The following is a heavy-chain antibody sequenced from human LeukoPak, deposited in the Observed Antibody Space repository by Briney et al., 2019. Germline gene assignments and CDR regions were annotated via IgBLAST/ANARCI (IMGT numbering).Heavy chain of an antibody. CDR3: ARLHADTTLTPYYYYIYV. D-gene: IGHD5-18*01. CDR1: GDSISGYY. Sequence: SETLSPTCTASGDSISGYYWSWIRQPPGKGLEWIGYIYYSGSTNYNPSLKSRVTISLDTSKNQFSLKLSSVTAADTAVYYCARLHADTTLTPYYYYIYVWGKGTTVTVSS. J-gene: IGHJ6*03. CDR2: IYYSGST. V-gene: IGHV4-59*08.